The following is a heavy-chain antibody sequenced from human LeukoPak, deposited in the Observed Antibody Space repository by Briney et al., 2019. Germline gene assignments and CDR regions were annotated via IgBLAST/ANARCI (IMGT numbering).Heavy chain of an antibody. CDR1: GGSISSSNW. D-gene: IGHD3-22*01. J-gene: IGHJ3*02. CDR2: IYYSGST. Sequence: SETLSLTCAVSGGSISSSNWWSWIRQPPGKGLEGIGSIYYSGSTYYNPSLKSRVTISVDTSRNQFYLKLKSVTAEDTAVYYCAKSNGYGLIDIWGQGTMVTVSS. CDR3: AKSNGYGLIDI. V-gene: IGHV4-4*02.